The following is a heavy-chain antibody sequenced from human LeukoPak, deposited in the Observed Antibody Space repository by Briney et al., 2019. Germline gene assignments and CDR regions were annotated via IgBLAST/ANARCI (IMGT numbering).Heavy chain of an antibody. D-gene: IGHD3-22*01. V-gene: IGHV3-23*01. CDR1: GFTFSTYA. CDR3: ARDRGRYDGSRGFYWGYYFDS. J-gene: IGHJ4*02. CDR2: ISDSGDST. Sequence: GGSLRLTCAASGFTFSTYAVNWIRQAPGKGLEWVSTISDSGDSTYYADSVRGRSTISSDNSKDTLFLLMSRKGVDAAAVYYCARDRGRYDGSRGFYWGYYFDSWGQGILVTVST.